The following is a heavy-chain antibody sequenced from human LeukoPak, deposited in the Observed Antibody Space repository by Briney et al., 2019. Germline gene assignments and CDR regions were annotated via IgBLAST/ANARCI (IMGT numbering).Heavy chain of an antibody. CDR2: ISSNGGSP. CDR3: SRDRGGVYDILTGYYDY. D-gene: IGHD3-9*01. J-gene: IGHJ4*02. V-gene: IGHV3-64*01. CDR1: GFTFSSYA. Sequence: GGSLRLSCAASGFTFSSYAMHWVRQAPGKGLEYVSAISSNGGSPYSANSVKDRFTISRDNSKNTLYLQMGSLRAEDMAVYYCSRDRGGVYDILTGYYDYWRQGPLVTVSS.